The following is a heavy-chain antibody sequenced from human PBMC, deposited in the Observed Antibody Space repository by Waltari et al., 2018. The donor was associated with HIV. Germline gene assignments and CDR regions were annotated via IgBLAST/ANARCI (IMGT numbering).Heavy chain of an antibody. V-gene: IGHV3-72*01. Sequence: EVQLVESGGGLVQPGGSLRLSCAASGFTFSDHYMDWARQAPGKGLEWVGRTRNKANSYTTEYAASVKGRFTISRDDSKNSLYLQMNSLKTEDTAVYYCARTYHYDSSGPDAFDIWGQGTMVTVSS. CDR1: GFTFSDHY. CDR2: TRNKANSYTT. J-gene: IGHJ3*02. D-gene: IGHD3-22*01. CDR3: ARTYHYDSSGPDAFDI.